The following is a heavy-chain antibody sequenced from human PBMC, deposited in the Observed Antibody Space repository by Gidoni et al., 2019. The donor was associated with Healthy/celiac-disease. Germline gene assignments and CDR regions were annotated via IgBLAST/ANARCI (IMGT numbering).Heavy chain of an antibody. Sequence: QVPLQESGPGLVKPSETLSLTCTVPGGSISSYYWSWIRQPPGKGLDWIGYIYYSGSTNYNPSLKSRVTISVDTSKNQFSLKLSSVTAADTAVYYCARGYGVPAATYYYYYGMDVWGQGTTVTVSS. J-gene: IGHJ6*02. D-gene: IGHD2-2*01. CDR1: GGSISSYY. CDR3: ARGYGVPAATYYYYYGMDV. V-gene: IGHV4-59*01. CDR2: IYYSGST.